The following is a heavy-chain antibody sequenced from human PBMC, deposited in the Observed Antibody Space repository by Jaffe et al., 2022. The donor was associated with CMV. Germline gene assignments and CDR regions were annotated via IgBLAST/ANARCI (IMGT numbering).Heavy chain of an antibody. CDR2: VSGGGTHT. CDR1: GFTFINFA. Sequence: EVQLLESGGDLVQAGGSLGLSCAASGFTFINFAMTWVRQAPGKGLEWVATVSGGGTHTFYADSVRGRFTISRDNAKNTLFLHMNNLRAEDTALYYCAKYYLSGSYYHFDSWGQGTPVSVSS. V-gene: IGHV3-23*01. D-gene: IGHD3-10*01. J-gene: IGHJ4*02. CDR3: AKYYLSGSYYHFDS.